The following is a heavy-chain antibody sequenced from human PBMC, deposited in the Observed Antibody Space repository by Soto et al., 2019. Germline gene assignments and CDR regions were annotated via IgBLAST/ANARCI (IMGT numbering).Heavy chain of an antibody. Sequence: VQLVESGGGLVQPGGSLRLSCAASGFTFSNAWMNWVRQAPGKGLEWVGRIKSKTDGGTTDYAAPVKGRFTISRDDSKNTLYLQMNSLKTEDTAVYYCTTGYCSGGSCYGSHYYYGMDVWGQGTTVTVSS. D-gene: IGHD2-15*01. CDR2: IKSKTDGGTT. V-gene: IGHV3-15*07. CDR1: GFTFSNAW. CDR3: TTGYCSGGSCYGSHYYYGMDV. J-gene: IGHJ6*02.